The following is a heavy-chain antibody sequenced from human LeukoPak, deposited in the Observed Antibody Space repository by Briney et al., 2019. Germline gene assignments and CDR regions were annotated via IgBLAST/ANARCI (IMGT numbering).Heavy chain of an antibody. CDR1: GGSISSYY. CDR2: IYYSGST. Sequence: SETLSLTCTVSGGSISSYYWSWIRQPPGKGLEWIGYIYYSGSTNYNPSLKSRVAISVDTSKNQFSLKLSSVTAADTAVYYCARAKYGDYADYWGQGTLVTVSS. J-gene: IGHJ4*02. V-gene: IGHV4-59*01. D-gene: IGHD4-17*01. CDR3: ARAKYGDYADY.